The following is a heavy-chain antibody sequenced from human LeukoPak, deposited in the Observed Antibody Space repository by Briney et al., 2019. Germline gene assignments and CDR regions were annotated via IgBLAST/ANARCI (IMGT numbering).Heavy chain of an antibody. V-gene: IGHV3-23*01. J-gene: IGHJ4*02. CDR1: GFTFSSYA. CDR3: ARVSSSGYYSPFDY. Sequence: GGSLRLSCAASGFTFSSYAMSWVRQAPGKGLEWVSASGSGGSTYYADSVKGRFTISRDNSKNTLYLQMNSLRAEDTAVYYCARVSSSGYYSPFDYWGQGTLVTVSS. CDR2: SGSGGST. D-gene: IGHD3-22*01.